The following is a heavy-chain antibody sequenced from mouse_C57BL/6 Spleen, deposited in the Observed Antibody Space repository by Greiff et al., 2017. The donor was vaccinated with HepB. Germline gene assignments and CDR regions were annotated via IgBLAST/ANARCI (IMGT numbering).Heavy chain of an antibody. Sequence: QVQLQQPGAELVKPGASVKLSCKASGYTFTSYWMHWVKQRPGQGLEWIGMIHPNSGSTNYNEKFKSKATLTVDKSSSTAYMQLSSLTSEDSAVYYCARDYGSGYVDYWGQGTTLTVSS. CDR2: IHPNSGST. V-gene: IGHV1-64*01. CDR1: GYTFTSYW. CDR3: ARDYGSGYVDY. J-gene: IGHJ2*01. D-gene: IGHD1-1*01.